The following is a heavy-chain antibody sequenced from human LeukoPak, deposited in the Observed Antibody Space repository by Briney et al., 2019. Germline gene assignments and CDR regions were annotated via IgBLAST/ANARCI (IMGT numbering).Heavy chain of an antibody. CDR2: SYWNNDK. CDR3: AHKGRGSGSYNM. J-gene: IGHJ4*02. Sequence: SGPTLVEPTQTLTLTCTFSGFSLTTTGVGVAWIRQPPGKALEWLAVSYWNNDKSYSPSLKSRLTITKDTSKNQVVLKMTNMEPVDTATYYCAHKGRGSGSYNMWGQGTLVTVSS. D-gene: IGHD3-10*01. CDR1: GFSLTTTGVG. V-gene: IGHV2-5*01.